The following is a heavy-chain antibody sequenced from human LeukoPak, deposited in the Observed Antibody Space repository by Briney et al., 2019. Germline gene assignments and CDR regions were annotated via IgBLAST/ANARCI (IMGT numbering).Heavy chain of an antibody. D-gene: IGHD4-23*01. CDR3: ARGVATVAMADHAFDI. CDR1: GGTFSSYA. J-gene: IGHJ3*02. V-gene: IGHV1-69*13. CDR2: IIPIFGTA. Sequence: ASVKVSCKASGGTFSSYAISWVRQAPGQGLEWMGGIIPIFGTANYAQKFQGRVTITADESTSTAYMELSSLRSEDTAVYYCARGVATVAMADHAFDIWGQGTMVTVSS.